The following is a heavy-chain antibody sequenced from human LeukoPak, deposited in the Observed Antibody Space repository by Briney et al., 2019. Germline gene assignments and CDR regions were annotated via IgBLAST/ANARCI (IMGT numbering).Heavy chain of an antibody. D-gene: IGHD5-24*01. CDR2: IIPILGIA. V-gene: IGHV1-69*04. Sequence: GASGKVSCKASGYTVTSYGISGVRQAPGQGGEWMGRIIPILGIANYAQKFQGRVTITADKSTSTAYMELSSLRSEDTAVYYCARETADVYFDYWGQGTLVTVSS. CDR3: ARETADVYFDY. J-gene: IGHJ4*02. CDR1: GYTVTSYG.